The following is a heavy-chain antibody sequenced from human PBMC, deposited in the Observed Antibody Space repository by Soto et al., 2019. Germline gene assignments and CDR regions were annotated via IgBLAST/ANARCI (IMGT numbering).Heavy chain of an antibody. J-gene: IGHJ4*02. D-gene: IGHD3-22*01. V-gene: IGHV1-18*01. CDR3: ARSSSGYYYGPNYFDY. Sequence: ASVKVSCKASGYTFTSYGISWVRQAPGQGLEWMGWISAYNGNTNYAQKLQGSVTMTTDTSTSTAYMELRSLSSDDTAVYYCARSSSGYYYGPNYFDYWGQGTLVTVSS. CDR2: ISAYNGNT. CDR1: GYTFTSYG.